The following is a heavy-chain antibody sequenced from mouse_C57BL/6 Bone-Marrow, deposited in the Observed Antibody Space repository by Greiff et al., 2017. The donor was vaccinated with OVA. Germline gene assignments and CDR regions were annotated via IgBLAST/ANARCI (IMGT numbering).Heavy chain of an antibody. D-gene: IGHD2-1*01. CDR3: ARRYSFAY. J-gene: IGHJ3*01. CDR1: GFTFSSYG. Sequence: EVKLMESGGDLVKPGGSLKLSCAASGFTFSSYGMSWVRQTPDKRLEWVATISSGGSYTYYPDSVKGRFTISRDNAENTLYLQMSSLKSEDTAMYYCARRYSFAYWGQGTLVTVSA. CDR2: ISSGGSYT. V-gene: IGHV5-6*02.